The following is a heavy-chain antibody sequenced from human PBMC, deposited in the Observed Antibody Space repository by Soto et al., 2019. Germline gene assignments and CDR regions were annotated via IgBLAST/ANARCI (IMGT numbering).Heavy chain of an antibody. Sequence: GESLKISCKGSGYSFTSYWISWVRQMPGKGLEWMGRIDPSDSYTNYSPSFQGHVTISADKSISTAYLQWSSLKASDTAMYYCAGPYYDFWSGYPANYYGMDVWGQGTTVTVSS. D-gene: IGHD3-3*01. CDR1: GYSFTSYW. CDR2: IDPSDSYT. J-gene: IGHJ6*02. V-gene: IGHV5-10-1*01. CDR3: AGPYYDFWSGYPANYYGMDV.